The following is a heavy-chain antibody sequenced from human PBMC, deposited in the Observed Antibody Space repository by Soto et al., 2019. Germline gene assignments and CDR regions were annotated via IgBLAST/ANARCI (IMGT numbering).Heavy chain of an antibody. D-gene: IGHD3-16*01. CDR3: ARDVVSWGLMLYDY. CDR1: GFTFSSYA. Sequence: QVQLVESGGGVVQPGRSLRLSCAASGFTFSSYAMHWVRQAPGKGLEWVAVISYDGSNKYYADSVKGRFTISRDNSKNTLYLQMNSLRAEDTAVYYCARDVVSWGLMLYDYWGQGTLVTVSS. V-gene: IGHV3-30-3*01. CDR2: ISYDGSNK. J-gene: IGHJ4*02.